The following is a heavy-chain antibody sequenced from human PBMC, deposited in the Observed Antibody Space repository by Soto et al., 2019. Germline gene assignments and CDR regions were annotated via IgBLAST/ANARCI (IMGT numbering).Heavy chain of an antibody. J-gene: IGHJ4*02. Sequence: PGGSLRLSCAASGFTFSGSAIHGGRQASGKGLEWVGRIRSKAKSYATVYAASVKGRFTISRDDSKNTAYLQMNSLKTEDTAVYYCTRLGIAAAGTDYWGQGTLVTVSS. D-gene: IGHD6-13*01. CDR3: TRLGIAAAGTDY. CDR2: IRSKAKSYAT. CDR1: GFTFSGSA. V-gene: IGHV3-73*01.